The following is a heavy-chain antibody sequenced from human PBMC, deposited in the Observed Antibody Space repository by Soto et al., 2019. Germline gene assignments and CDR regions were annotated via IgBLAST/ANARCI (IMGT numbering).Heavy chain of an antibody. D-gene: IGHD6-19*01. CDR1: GFTFSYYS. J-gene: IGHJ4*02. CDR3: ARDPVAVTDPFYFDY. CDR2: ISSNSNYI. V-gene: IGHV3-21*01. Sequence: LRLSCAASGFTFSYYSMNWVRQAPGKGLEWVSSISSNSNYISYTDSVKGRFTISRDNAKNSLYLQLNSLTAEDTAVYYCARDPVAVTDPFYFDYWGQGTLVTVSS.